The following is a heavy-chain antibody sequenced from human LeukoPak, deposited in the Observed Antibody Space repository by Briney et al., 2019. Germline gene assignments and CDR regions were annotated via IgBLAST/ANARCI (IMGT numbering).Heavy chain of an antibody. Sequence: PGGSLRLSCAASGFTFSNYAMRWVRQAPGKGLEWVSGINWNGGSTGYADSVKGRFTISRDNAKNSLYLQMNSLRAEDTALYYCARSSNLLAFDIWGQGTMVTVSS. CDR2: INWNGGST. V-gene: IGHV3-20*04. CDR1: GFTFSNYA. J-gene: IGHJ3*02. D-gene: IGHD4-11*01. CDR3: ARSSNLLAFDI.